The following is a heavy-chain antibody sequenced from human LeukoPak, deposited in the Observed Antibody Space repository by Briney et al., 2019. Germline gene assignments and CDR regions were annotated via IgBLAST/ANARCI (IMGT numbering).Heavy chain of an antibody. CDR3: AREMTNWGPTALFDY. CDR2: IYYSGST. D-gene: IGHD7-27*01. CDR1: GGSISSSSYY. V-gene: IGHV4-39*02. J-gene: IGHJ4*02. Sequence: SETLSLTCTVSGGSISSSSYYWGWIRQPPGKGLEWIGSIYYSGSTYYNPSLKSRVTISVDTSKNQFSLKLSSVTAADTAVYYCAREMTNWGPTALFDYWGQGTLVTVSS.